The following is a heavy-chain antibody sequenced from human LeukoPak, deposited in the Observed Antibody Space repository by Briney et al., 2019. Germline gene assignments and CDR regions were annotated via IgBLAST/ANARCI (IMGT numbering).Heavy chain of an antibody. CDR2: ISSSSSTL. V-gene: IGHV3-48*04. CDR1: GFTFSSYS. D-gene: IGHD4-23*01. Sequence: PGGSLRLSCAASGFTFSSYSMNWVRQAPGKGLEWVSYISSSSSTLYYADSVKGRFTISRDNAKNSLYLQMNSLRAEDTAVYYCARDEETTVVTPLDYWGQGTLVTVSS. CDR3: ARDEETTVVTPLDY. J-gene: IGHJ4*02.